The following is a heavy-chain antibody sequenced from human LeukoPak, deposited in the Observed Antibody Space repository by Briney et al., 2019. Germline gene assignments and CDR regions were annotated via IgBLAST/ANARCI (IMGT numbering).Heavy chain of an antibody. Sequence: SQTLSLTCAVSGNSVSSNNVAWNWIRQSPSSGLEWLGRTYYGSKWNSDYAVSMKSRITINPDTSKNQFSLQLNSVTPEDTAVYYCARGYHRGNSYYFDYWGQGALVTVSS. V-gene: IGHV6-1*01. CDR2: TYYGSKWNS. CDR3: ARGYHRGNSYYFDY. J-gene: IGHJ4*02. D-gene: IGHD4-23*01. CDR1: GNSVSSNNVA.